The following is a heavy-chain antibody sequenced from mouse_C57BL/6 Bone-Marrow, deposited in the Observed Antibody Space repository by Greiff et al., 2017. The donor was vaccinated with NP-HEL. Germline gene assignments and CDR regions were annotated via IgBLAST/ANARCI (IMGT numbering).Heavy chain of an antibody. CDR2: ISNGGGST. J-gene: IGHJ4*01. Sequence: EVQVVESGGGLVQPGGSLKLSCAASGFTFSDYYMYWVRQTPEKRLEWVADISNGGGSTYYPDTVKGRFTISRDNAKHTLYLQMSRLKSEDTSMYYCARRWLLFYAMDYWGQGTSVTVSS. D-gene: IGHD2-3*01. CDR3: ARRWLLFYAMDY. CDR1: GFTFSDYY. V-gene: IGHV5-12*01.